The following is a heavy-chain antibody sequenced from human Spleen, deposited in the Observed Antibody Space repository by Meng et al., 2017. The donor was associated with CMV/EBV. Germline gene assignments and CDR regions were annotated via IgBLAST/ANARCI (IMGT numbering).Heavy chain of an antibody. V-gene: IGHV1-2*02. J-gene: IGHJ4*02. CDR3: ARGGVWYGSGWYYIDS. CDR1: GYTFTGYY. D-gene: IGHD6-19*01. Sequence: ASVKVSCKASGYTFTGYYITWVRQAPGQGLEWMGWINGNSGGTNYAQNFQGRVTMSRDTSISTAYMELSSLTSDDTAVYYCARGGVWYGSGWYYIDSWGQGTLVPVSS. CDR2: INGNSGGT.